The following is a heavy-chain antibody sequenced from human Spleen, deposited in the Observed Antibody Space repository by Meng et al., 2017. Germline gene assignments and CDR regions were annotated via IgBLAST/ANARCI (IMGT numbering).Heavy chain of an antibody. Sequence: SVKVSCKASGYTFTSFDINWVRLATGQGLEWMGWMNPNSGNTGYAQKFQGRVTMTMDTSISTAYMELSSLRSEDTAVYYCARFPRRGSYCSEFWGQGTVVTVSS. D-gene: IGHD1-26*01. J-gene: IGHJ4*02. CDR2: MNPNSGNT. CDR1: GYTFTSFD. CDR3: ARFPRRGSYCSEF. V-gene: IGHV1-8*01.